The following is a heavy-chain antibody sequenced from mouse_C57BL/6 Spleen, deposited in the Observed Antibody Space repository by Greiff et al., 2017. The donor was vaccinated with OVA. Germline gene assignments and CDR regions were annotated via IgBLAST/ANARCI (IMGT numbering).Heavy chain of an antibody. Sequence: QDQLQQPGAELVRPGSSVKLSCKASGYTFTSYWMDWVKQRPGQGLEWIGNIYPSDSETHYNQKFKDKATLTVDKSSSTAYMQLSSLTSEDSAVYYCARGGIYDGYPIDYWGQGTTLTVSS. V-gene: IGHV1-61*01. J-gene: IGHJ2*01. CDR2: IYPSDSET. CDR3: ARGGIYDGYPIDY. D-gene: IGHD2-3*01. CDR1: GYTFTSYW.